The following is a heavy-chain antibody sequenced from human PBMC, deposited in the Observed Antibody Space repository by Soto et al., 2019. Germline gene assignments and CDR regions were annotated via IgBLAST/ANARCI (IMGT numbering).Heavy chain of an antibody. V-gene: IGHV3-23*01. CDR2: ISGSGGST. CDR1: GFTFSSYA. J-gene: IGHJ6*02. D-gene: IGHD3-10*01. CDR3: AKEGNTMVRGVIITQGTMDV. Sequence: GGSLRLSCAASGFTFSSYAMSWVRQAPGKGLEWVSAISGSGGSTYYADSVKGRFTISRDNSKNTLYLQMNSLRAEDTAVYYCAKEGNTMVRGVIITQGTMDVWGQGTTVTVSS.